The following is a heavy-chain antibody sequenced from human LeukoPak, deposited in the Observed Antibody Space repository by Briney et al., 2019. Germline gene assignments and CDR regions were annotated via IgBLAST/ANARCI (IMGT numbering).Heavy chain of an antibody. V-gene: IGHV3-53*05. CDR2: IYSGGST. Sequence: GGSLRLSCAASGFTVSSNYMSWVRQAPGKGLEWVSVIYSGGSTYYADSVKGRFTISRDNSKNTLYLQMNSLRAEDTAIYYCDCSSATCYAAGDYWGQGTLVTVSS. D-gene: IGHD2-2*01. CDR1: GFTVSSNY. CDR3: DCSSATCYAAGDY. J-gene: IGHJ4*02.